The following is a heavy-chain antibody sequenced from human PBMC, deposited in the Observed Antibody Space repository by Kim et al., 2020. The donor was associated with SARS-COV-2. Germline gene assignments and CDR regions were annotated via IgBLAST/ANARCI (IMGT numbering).Heavy chain of an antibody. V-gene: IGHV1-58*01. CDR2: IVVGSGNT. Sequence: SVKVSCKASGFTFTSSAVQWVRQARGQRLEWIGWIVVGSGNTNYAQKFQERVTITRDMSTSTAYMELSSLRSEDTAVYYCAAEPIQLSFHYYDSSGYDYWGQGTLVTVSS. CDR1: GFTFTSSA. D-gene: IGHD3-22*01. CDR3: AAEPIQLSFHYYDSSGYDY. J-gene: IGHJ4*02.